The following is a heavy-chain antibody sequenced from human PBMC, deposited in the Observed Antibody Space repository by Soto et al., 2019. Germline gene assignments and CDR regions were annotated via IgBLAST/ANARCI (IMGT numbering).Heavy chain of an antibody. CDR3: ARVRRGSGYPPPYFDY. Sequence: SETLSLTCAVYGGSFSGYYWSWIRQPPGKGLEWIGEINHSGSTNYNPSLKSRVTISVDTSKNQFSLKLSSVTAADMAVYYCARVRRGSGYPPPYFDYWGQGTLVTVSS. J-gene: IGHJ4*02. CDR2: INHSGST. CDR1: GGSFSGYY. V-gene: IGHV4-34*01. D-gene: IGHD3-3*01.